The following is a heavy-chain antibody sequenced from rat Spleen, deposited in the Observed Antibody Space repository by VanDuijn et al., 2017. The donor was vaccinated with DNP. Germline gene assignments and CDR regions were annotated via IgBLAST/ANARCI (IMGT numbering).Heavy chain of an antibody. CDR1: GYSITSSYR. V-gene: IGHV3-3*01. J-gene: IGHJ2*01. Sequence: EVQLQESGPGLVKPSQSLSLTCSVTGYSITSSYRWSWIRKFPGHKLEWMGYINSAGSIEYNPSLKGRISITSDTSKNQFFLQVNSVTTEDTATYYCARWSDYFDYWGQGVMVTVSS. CDR2: INSAGSI. D-gene: IGHD4-2*01. CDR3: ARWSDYFDY.